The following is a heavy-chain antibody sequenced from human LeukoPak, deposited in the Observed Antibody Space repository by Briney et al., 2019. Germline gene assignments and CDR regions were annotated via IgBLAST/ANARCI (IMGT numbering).Heavy chain of an antibody. CDR2: IYSGGST. V-gene: IGHV3-66*04. Sequence: GGSLRLSCAASGFTVSSNYMSWVRQAPGKGLEWVSVIYSGGSTYYADSVKGRFTISRDNSKNTLYLQMNSLRAEDTAVYYCARQGVDNYYYYSMDVWGQGTTVTVAS. CDR3: ARQGVDNYYYYSMDV. CDR1: GFTVSSNY. D-gene: IGHD3-10*01. J-gene: IGHJ6*02.